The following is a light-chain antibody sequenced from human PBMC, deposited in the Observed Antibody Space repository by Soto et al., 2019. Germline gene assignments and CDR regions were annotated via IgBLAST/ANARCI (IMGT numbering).Light chain of an antibody. J-gene: IGKJ5*01. V-gene: IGKV3-11*01. CDR2: DAY. CDR1: QSVSSY. CDR3: QQRHMWPIT. Sequence: VMTQAPATLSVSPGERATLPCRASQSVSSYLAWYQQKPGQAPRLLIYDAYNRATGIPPRFSGSGSGTDFTLTISSLEPEDSAVYYCQQRHMWPITFGQGTRLEI.